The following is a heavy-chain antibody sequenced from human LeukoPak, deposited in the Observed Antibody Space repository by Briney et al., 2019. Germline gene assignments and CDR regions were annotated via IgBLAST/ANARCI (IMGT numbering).Heavy chain of an antibody. D-gene: IGHD3-10*01. V-gene: IGHV3-11*04. CDR1: GFTFSDYH. J-gene: IGHJ4*02. CDR2: INTGGSST. CDR3: ARGIRGVITYYFDY. Sequence: GGSLRLSCAASGFTFSDYHMSWIRQAPGKGLEWISYINTGGSSTYYAESVKGRFTISRDNAQNSLYLQMNSLRAEDTAVYYCARGIRGVITYYFDYWGQGTLVTVSS.